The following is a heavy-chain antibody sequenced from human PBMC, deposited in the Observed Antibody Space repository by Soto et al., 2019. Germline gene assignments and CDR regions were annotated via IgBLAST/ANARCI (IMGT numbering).Heavy chain of an antibody. CDR3: ARAVDIVVVPAARKPHFDY. Sequence: ASVKVSCKASGYTFTSYYMHWVRQAPGQGLEWMGIINPSGGSTSYAQKFQGRVTMTRDTSTSTVYMELSSLRSEDTAAYYCARAVDIVVVPAARKPHFDYWGQGTLVTVSS. D-gene: IGHD2-2*03. CDR1: GYTFTSYY. J-gene: IGHJ4*02. V-gene: IGHV1-46*03. CDR2: INPSGGST.